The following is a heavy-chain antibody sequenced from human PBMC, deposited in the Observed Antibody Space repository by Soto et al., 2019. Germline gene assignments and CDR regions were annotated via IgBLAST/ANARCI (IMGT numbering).Heavy chain of an antibody. J-gene: IGHJ4*02. CDR3: ARVGRPHYFDY. V-gene: IGHV3-30-3*01. Sequence: QVQLVESGGGVVQPGRSLRLSCAASGFTFSSYAMHWVRQAPGKWLERVAVISYDGSNKYYADSVKGRFTISRDNSKHTLVLQMNSLRAEDTAGYYCARVGRPHYFDYWGQGTLVTVSS. CDR2: ISYDGSNK. CDR1: GFTFSSYA.